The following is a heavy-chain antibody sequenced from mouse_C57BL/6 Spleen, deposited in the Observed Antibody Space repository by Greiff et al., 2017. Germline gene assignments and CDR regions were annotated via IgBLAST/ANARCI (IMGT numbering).Heavy chain of an antibody. CDR2: IYPGSGNT. Sequence: QVQLPQSGAELVRPGASVKLSCKASGYTFTDYYINWVKQRPGPGLEWIARIYPGSGNTYYNEKFKGKATLTAENTSSTAYMQLSRLTSEYSAVYFCAISGSCSYYFDYWGQGTTLTVSS. CDR1: GYTFTDYY. D-gene: IGHD1-1*01. V-gene: IGHV1-76*01. CDR3: AISGSCSYYFDY. J-gene: IGHJ2*01.